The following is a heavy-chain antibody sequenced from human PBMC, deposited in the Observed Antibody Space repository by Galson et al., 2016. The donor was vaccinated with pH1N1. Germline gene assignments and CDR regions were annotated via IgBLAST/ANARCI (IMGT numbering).Heavy chain of an antibody. J-gene: IGHJ1*01. CDR2: IKQDGSVK. V-gene: IGHV3-7*04. CDR3: ARAIGASDCY. D-gene: IGHD6-13*01. CDR1: GFTFSTYW. Sequence: SLRLSCAASGFTFSTYWMTWVRQAPGKGLEWVANIKQDGSVKYYVDSVKGRFTISRDNAKNSLYLQMNSLRAEDTAVYYCARAIGASDCYWGQGTLVTVSS.